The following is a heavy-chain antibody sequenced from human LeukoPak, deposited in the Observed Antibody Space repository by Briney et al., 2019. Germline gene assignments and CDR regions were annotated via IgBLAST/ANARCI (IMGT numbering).Heavy chain of an antibody. J-gene: IGHJ4*02. V-gene: IGHV3-30*02. CDR2: LRYDGNNN. Sequence: GGSLRLSCTASGFTFSSYAMSWVRQAPGRGRERVAVLRYDGNNNDYGESVKGRFTISRDDSKNTLYLQMNSLRAEDTAVYYCAKDLGRYRNNYFDYWGQGTLVTVS. D-gene: IGHD1-26*01. CDR3: AKDLGRYRNNYFDY. CDR1: GFTFSSYA.